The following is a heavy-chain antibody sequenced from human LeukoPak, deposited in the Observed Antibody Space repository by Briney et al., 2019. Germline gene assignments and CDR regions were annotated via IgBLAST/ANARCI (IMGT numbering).Heavy chain of an antibody. CDR1: GYTFTSYA. CDR3: ARRPIDIVVVPAAYDAFDI. CDR2: INAGNGNT. V-gene: IGHV1-3*01. J-gene: IGHJ3*02. Sequence: GASVKVSCKASGYTFTSYAMHWVRQAPGQRLEWMGWINAGNGNTKYSQKFQGRVTITRDTSASTAYMELSSLRSEDTAVYYCARRPIDIVVVPAAYDAFDIWGQGTMVTVSS. D-gene: IGHD2-2*01.